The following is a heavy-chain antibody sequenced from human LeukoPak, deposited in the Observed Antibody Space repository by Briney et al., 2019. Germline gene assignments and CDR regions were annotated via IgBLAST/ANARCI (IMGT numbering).Heavy chain of an antibody. CDR1: GGTFSSYA. CDR3: AIDYSNYVVGYYFDY. V-gene: IGHV1-2*02. D-gene: IGHD4-11*01. Sequence: ASVKVSCKASGGTFSSYAISWVRQAPGQGLEWMGWINPNSGGTNYAQKFQGRVTMTRDTSISTAYLELSRLRSDDTAVYYCAIDYSNYVVGYYFDYWGQGTLVTVSS. CDR2: INPNSGGT. J-gene: IGHJ4*02.